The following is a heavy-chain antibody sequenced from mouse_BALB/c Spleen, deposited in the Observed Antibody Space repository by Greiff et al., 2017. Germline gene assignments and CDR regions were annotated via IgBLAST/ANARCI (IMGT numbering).Heavy chain of an antibody. D-gene: IGHD3-1*01. J-gene: IGHJ3*01. CDR2: IWAGGST. CDR1: GFSLTSYG. V-gene: IGHV2-9*02. CDR3: AREAARATWFAY. Sequence: VAPSQSLSITCTVSGFSLTSYGVHWVRQPPGKGLEWLGVIWAGGSTNYNSALMSRLSISKDNSKSQVFLKMNSLQTDDTAMYYCAREAARATWFAYWGQGTLVTVSA.